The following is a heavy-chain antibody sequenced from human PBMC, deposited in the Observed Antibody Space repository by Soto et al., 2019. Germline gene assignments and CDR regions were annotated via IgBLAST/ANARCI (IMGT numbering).Heavy chain of an antibody. D-gene: IGHD1-7*01. CDR1: GLHHSSYA. CDR2: ISGSGGST. CDR3: AKDLRWNYEVWVDYYYGMDV. V-gene: IGHV3-23*01. Sequence: GRALRLYCSASGLHHSSYALNWVRQAPGTGLEWVSHISGSGGSTSYADSVKGRFTISRDNAENTLYLQMNSRRAEDTAVEYCAKDLRWNYEVWVDYYYGMDVWGQGTTVTVSS. J-gene: IGHJ6*02.